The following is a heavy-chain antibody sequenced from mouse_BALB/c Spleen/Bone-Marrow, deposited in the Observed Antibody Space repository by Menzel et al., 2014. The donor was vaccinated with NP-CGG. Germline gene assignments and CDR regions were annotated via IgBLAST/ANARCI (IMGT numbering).Heavy chain of an antibody. CDR2: IDPSNGGT. J-gene: IGHJ4*01. D-gene: IGHD2-3*01. CDR3: TRDGHNYYAMDY. V-gene: IGHV1-53*01. CDR1: GYTFTTYY. Sequence: QVQLQQSGAELVKPGTSVRLSCKASGYTFTTYYIYWVKQRAGQGLEWIGEIDPSNGGTNFNEKYKSKATLTVDKSSSTSYMQLSSLTFEDSAVYYCTRDGHNYYAMDYWGQGTSVTVSS.